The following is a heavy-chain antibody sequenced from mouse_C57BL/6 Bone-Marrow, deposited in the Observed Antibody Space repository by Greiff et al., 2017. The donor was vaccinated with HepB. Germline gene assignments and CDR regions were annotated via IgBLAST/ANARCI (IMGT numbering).Heavy chain of an antibody. CDR2: IDPNSGGT. Sequence: LQPGAELVKPGASVKLSCTASGYTFTSYWMHWVKQRPGRGLEWIGRIDPNSGGTKYNEKFKSKATLTVDKPSSTAYMQLSSLTSEDSAVYYCARWAITTVEPFDYWGQGTTLTVSS. J-gene: IGHJ2*01. CDR1: GYTFTSYW. V-gene: IGHV1-72*01. CDR3: ARWAITTVEPFDY. D-gene: IGHD1-1*01.